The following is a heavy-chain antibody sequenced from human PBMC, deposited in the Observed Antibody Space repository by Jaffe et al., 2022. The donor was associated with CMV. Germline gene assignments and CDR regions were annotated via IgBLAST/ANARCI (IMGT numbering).Heavy chain of an antibody. Sequence: EVQLVESGGGLVQPGRSLRLSCAASGFTFDDYAMHWVRQAPGKGLEWVSGISWNSGSIGYADSVKGRFTISRDNAKNSLYLQMNSLRAEDTALYYCAKDIGFALGYCSSTSCPIAGGWYPYFDYWGQGTLVTVSS. CDR3: AKDIGFALGYCSSTSCPIAGGWYPYFDY. D-gene: IGHD2-2*01. V-gene: IGHV3-9*01. CDR1: GFTFDDYA. CDR2: ISWNSGSI. J-gene: IGHJ4*02.